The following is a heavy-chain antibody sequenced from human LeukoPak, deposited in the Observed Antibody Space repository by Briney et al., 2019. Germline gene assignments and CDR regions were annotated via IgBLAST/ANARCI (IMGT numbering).Heavy chain of an antibody. CDR3: ARVLGGWCGELDAFDI. Sequence: GGSLRLSCAASGFTFSSYSMNWVRQAPGQGLEWVSSISSNSSYIYYADSVKGRFTISRDNAENSLYLQMNSLRAEDTAVYYCARVLGGWCGELDAFDIWGQGTMVSVSS. J-gene: IGHJ3*02. CDR1: GFTFSSYS. D-gene: IGHD3-10*01. CDR2: ISSNSSYI. V-gene: IGHV3-21*01.